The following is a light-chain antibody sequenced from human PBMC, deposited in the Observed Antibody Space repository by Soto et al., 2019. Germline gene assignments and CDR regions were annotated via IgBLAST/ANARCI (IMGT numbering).Light chain of an antibody. CDR2: WAS. J-gene: IGKJ3*01. CDR3: QQYYSAPLT. V-gene: IGKV4-1*01. CDR1: QSVLYSSNNKNY. Sequence: DIVMTQSPDSLAVSLGERATFNCKSSQSVLYSSNNKNYLAWYQQKLGQPPKLLIYWASTRESGVPDRFSGSGSGTDFTLTISSLQAEDVAVYYCQQYYSAPLTFGPGTKVDIK.